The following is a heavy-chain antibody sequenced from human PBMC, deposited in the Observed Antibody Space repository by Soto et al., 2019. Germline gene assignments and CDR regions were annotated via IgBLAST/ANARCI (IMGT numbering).Heavy chain of an antibody. CDR1: GLAASRNY. CDR2: IYSGGAT. CDR3: ARVTQAVAADY. J-gene: IGHJ4*02. Sequence: GGSLRLSCVVSGLAASRNYMNWIRQAPGKGLEWVSTIYSGGATHYADSVKDRFTISRDDSKNTLYLQMNSLRVEDTAVYYCARVTQAVAADYWGQGTLVTVSS. V-gene: IGHV3-66*01. D-gene: IGHD6-19*01.